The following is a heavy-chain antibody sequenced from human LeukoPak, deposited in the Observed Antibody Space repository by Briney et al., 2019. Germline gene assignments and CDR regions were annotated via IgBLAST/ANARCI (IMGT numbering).Heavy chain of an antibody. J-gene: IGHJ4*02. CDR1: GFTLSDHF. Sequence: PGGSLRLSCAVSGFTLSDHFMDWARQAPGKGLERVGRSRNKANSYSTEYAASVKGRFTISRDDSENSLYLQMDSLKTEDTAVYYCARVMTSLGGWGQGTLVTVSS. CDR2: SRNKANSYST. V-gene: IGHV3-72*01. D-gene: IGHD3-16*01. CDR3: ARVMTSLGG.